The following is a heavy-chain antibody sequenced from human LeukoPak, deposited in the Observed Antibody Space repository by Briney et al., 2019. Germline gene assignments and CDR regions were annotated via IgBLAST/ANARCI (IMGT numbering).Heavy chain of an antibody. CDR2: VHSSGTT. V-gene: IGHV4-30-4*01. CDR3: AKPPPKSGAIVVPAATGDY. D-gene: IGHD2-2*01. CDR1: SGSISSHDYF. Sequence: KTSETLSLTCTVSSGSISSHDYFWSWIRRPPGKGLEWIGYVHSSGTTFYKPSLKSRVIISEDMSTNQVSLNMTSVTAADTAVYYCAKPPPKSGAIVVPAATGDYWGQGTLVTVSS. J-gene: IGHJ4*02.